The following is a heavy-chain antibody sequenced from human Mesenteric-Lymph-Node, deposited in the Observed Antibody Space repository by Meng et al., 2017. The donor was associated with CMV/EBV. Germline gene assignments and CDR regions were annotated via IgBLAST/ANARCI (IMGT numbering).Heavy chain of an antibody. J-gene: IGHJ6*02. Sequence: ASVKVSCKASGYTFTSYDINWVRQATGQGLEWMGWMNPNSGNTGYAQKFQGRVTMNRNTSISTAYMELSSLRSEDTAVYYCARAWIYCSSTSCYTAYYYYGMDVWGQGTTVTVSS. V-gene: IGHV1-8*01. CDR1: GYTFTSYD. CDR3: ARAWIYCSSTSCYTAYYYYGMDV. CDR2: MNPNSGNT. D-gene: IGHD2-2*02.